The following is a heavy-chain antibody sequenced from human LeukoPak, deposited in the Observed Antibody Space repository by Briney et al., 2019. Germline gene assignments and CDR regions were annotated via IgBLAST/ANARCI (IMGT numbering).Heavy chain of an antibody. V-gene: IGHV3-23*01. CDR1: GFTFSSYA. CDR2: ISGSGGST. D-gene: IGHD6-13*01. CDR3: AKQLKQQLAYYYYYGMDV. J-gene: IGHJ6*02. Sequence: GGPLRLSCAASGFTFSSYAMSWVRQAPGKGLERVSAISGSGGSTYYADSVKGRFTISRDNSKNTLYLQMNSLRAEDTAVYYCAKQLKQQLAYYYYYGMDVWGQGTTVTVSS.